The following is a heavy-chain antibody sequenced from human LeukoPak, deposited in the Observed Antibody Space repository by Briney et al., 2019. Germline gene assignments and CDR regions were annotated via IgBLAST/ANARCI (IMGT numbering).Heavy chain of an antibody. CDR1: GGSISSSNCY. D-gene: IGHD3-22*01. Sequence: SETLSLTCTVSGGSISSSNCYWGWIRQPPGKGLEWIGSIYYSGSAYYNPSLKSRVTISVDTSKNQFSLKLSSVTAADTAVYFCASLHYDSSGYWGNYYYYYYMDVWGKGTTVTISS. CDR3: ASLHYDSSGYWGNYYYYYYMDV. CDR2: IYYSGSA. J-gene: IGHJ6*03. V-gene: IGHV4-39*01.